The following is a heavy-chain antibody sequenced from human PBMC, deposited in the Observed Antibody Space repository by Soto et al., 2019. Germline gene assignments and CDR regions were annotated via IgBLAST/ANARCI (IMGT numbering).Heavy chain of an antibody. J-gene: IGHJ5*02. CDR1: GGSISSYY. CDR2: IYYSGST. D-gene: IGHD3-9*01. V-gene: IGHV4-59*01. CDR3: ARQSGGYYDILTGLWVVPWFEP. Sequence: SETLSLTCTVSGGSISSYYWSWIRQPPGKGLEWIGYIYYSGSTNYNPSLKSRVTISVDTSKNQFSLKLSSVTAADTAVYYCARQSGGYYDILTGLWVVPWFEPWGQGTLVTVSS.